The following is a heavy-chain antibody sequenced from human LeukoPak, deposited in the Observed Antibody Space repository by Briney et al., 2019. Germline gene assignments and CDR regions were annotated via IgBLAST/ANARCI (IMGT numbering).Heavy chain of an antibody. CDR2: IFYTGNT. D-gene: IGHD3-10*01. V-gene: IGHV4-39*01. J-gene: IGHJ4*02. CDR3: LGASLEWDSGSFPDY. CDR1: GVYFSSSGCY. Sequence: PSETLSLTCSVSGVYFSSSGCYWGWIRKPPGKGLEWIGSIFYTGNTYYTPSLKSRITISADTSKSQFSLELRFVTAADTAVYARLGASLEWDSGSFPDYWGQGTLVTVSS.